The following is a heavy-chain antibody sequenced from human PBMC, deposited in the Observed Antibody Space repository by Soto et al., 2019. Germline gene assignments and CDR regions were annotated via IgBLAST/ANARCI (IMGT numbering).Heavy chain of an antibody. D-gene: IGHD6-19*01. CDR1: GYTLSSYY. Sequence: ASVKVSCKASGYTLSSYYMHWVRQAPGQGLEWMGIINTSGGSTTYAQKFQGRVTMIRGTSTSTVYMELSSLTSEDTAVYYCARASVSGRRFDYWGEGTLVTVSS. V-gene: IGHV1-46*03. J-gene: IGHJ4*02. CDR3: ARASVSGRRFDY. CDR2: INTSGGST.